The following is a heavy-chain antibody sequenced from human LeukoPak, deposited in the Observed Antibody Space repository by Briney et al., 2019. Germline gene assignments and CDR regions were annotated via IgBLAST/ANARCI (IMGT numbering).Heavy chain of an antibody. D-gene: IGHD1-7*01. CDR3: ARHLPEGNFFDY. V-gene: IGHV4-39*01. CDR1: GGSISSSSYY. CDR2: IYYSGST. J-gene: IGHJ4*02. Sequence: SETLSLTCTVSGGSISSSSYYWGWIRQPPGKGLEWIGSIYYSGSTYHNPSLKSRVTISVDTSKNQFSLKLSSVTAADTAVYYCARHLPEGNFFDYWGQGTLVTVSS.